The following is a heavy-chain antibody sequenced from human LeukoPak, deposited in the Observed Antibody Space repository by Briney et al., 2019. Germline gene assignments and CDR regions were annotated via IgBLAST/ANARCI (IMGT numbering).Heavy chain of an antibody. D-gene: IGHD2-2*02. CDR2: IYYSGST. V-gene: IGHV4-59*01. Sequence: SETLSLTCTVSGGSISSYYWSWIRQPPGKGLEWIGYIYYSGSTNYNASLKSRVTISVDKSKNQFSLKLSSVTAADTAVYYCAREQGYCSSTSCYRDYYYYMDVWGKGTTVTVSS. J-gene: IGHJ6*03. CDR3: AREQGYCSSTSCYRDYYYYMDV. CDR1: GGSISSYY.